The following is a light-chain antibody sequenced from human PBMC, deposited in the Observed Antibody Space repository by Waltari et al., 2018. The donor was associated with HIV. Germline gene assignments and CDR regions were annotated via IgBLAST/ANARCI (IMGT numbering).Light chain of an antibody. CDR3: QSYDSSLSGSI. J-gene: IGLJ2*01. CDR2: GNI. Sequence: QSVLTQPPSVSGAPGQRVTISCTGSSSNIGAGYDVHWYQQLPGTAPTLLINGNINRPSGVPDRCADSKSGTSASLAITGLQAEDEADYYCQSYDSSLSGSIFGGGTKLTVL. CDR1: SSNIGAGYD. V-gene: IGLV1-40*01.